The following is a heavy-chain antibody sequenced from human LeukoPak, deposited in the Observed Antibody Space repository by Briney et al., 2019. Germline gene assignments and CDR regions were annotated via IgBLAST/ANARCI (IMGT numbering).Heavy chain of an antibody. J-gene: IGHJ4*02. CDR3: AQIYTYGSSQFDY. Sequence: PGGSLRLSRAASGFTFSNYEMNWVRQAPGKGLEWVSYISSSGSTIYYADSVKGRFTISRDNAKSSLYLQMNSLRAEDTAVYYCAQIYTYGSSQFDYWGQGTLVTVSS. CDR2: ISSSGSTI. V-gene: IGHV3-48*03. CDR1: GFTFSNYE. D-gene: IGHD5-18*01.